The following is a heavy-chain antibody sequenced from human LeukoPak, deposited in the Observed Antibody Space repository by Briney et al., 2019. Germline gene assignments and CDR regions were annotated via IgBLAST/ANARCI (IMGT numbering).Heavy chain of an antibody. D-gene: IGHD1-26*01. CDR3: ARVFARGGEISGSYYYY. CDR1: GGTFSSYA. V-gene: IGHV1-69*05. Sequence: SVKVSCKASGGTFSSYAISWVRHAPGQGLEWMGGIIPMFGTANYAQKFQGRVTITTDESTSTAYMELSSLGSEDTAMYYCARVFARGGEISGSYYYYWGQGTLVTVSS. J-gene: IGHJ4*02. CDR2: IIPMFGTA.